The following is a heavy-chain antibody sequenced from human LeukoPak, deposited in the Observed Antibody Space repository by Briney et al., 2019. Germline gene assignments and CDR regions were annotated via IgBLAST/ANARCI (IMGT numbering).Heavy chain of an antibody. Sequence: GGSLRLSCAASGFTVSSNYMSWVRQAPGKGLEWVSVIYSGGSTFYADSVKGRFTISRDNSKNALYLQMNSLRAEDTAVYYCARVALGYIDYWGQGTLVTVSS. J-gene: IGHJ4*02. V-gene: IGHV3-66*01. D-gene: IGHD7-27*01. CDR1: GFTVSSNY. CDR2: IYSGGST. CDR3: ARVALGYIDY.